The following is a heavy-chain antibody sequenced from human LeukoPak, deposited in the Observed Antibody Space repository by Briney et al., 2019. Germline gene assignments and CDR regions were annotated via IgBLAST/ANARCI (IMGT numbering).Heavy chain of an antibody. CDR1: GYTFTGYY. CDR2: INPNSGGT. Sequence: ASVKVSCKASGYTFTGYYMHWVRQAPGQGLEWMGWINPNSGGTNYAQKFQGRVTMTRDTSISTAYMELSRLRSDDTAVYYCAKPYYYDSSGYYLEDAFDIWGQGTMVTVSS. J-gene: IGHJ3*02. CDR3: AKPYYYDSSGYYLEDAFDI. V-gene: IGHV1-2*02. D-gene: IGHD3-22*01.